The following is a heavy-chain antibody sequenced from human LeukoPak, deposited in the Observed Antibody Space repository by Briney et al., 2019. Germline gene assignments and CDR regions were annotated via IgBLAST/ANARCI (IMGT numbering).Heavy chain of an antibody. CDR3: ARGRGYDSSGYYRYYYYYMDV. CDR2: INHSRST. J-gene: IGHJ6*03. D-gene: IGHD3-22*01. Sequence: SETLSLTCAVYGGSFSGYYWSWIRQPPGKGLGWIGEINHSRSTNYNPSLKSRVTISVDTSKNQFSLKLSSVTAADTAVYYCARGRGYDSSGYYRYYYYYMDVWGKGTTVTVSS. V-gene: IGHV4-34*01. CDR1: GGSFSGYY.